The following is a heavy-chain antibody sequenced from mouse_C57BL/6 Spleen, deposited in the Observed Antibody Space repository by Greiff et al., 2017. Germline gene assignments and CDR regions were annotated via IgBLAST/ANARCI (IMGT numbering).Heavy chain of an antibody. CDR3: AREGSNSFFDY. Sequence: QVQLQQSGAELVKPGASVKISCKASGYAFSRYWMNWVKQRPGKGLEWIGQIYPGDGDTNYNGKFKGKATLTADKSSSTAYMQLSSLTSEDSAVYFCAREGSNSFFDYWGQGTTLTVSS. CDR1: GYAFSRYW. D-gene: IGHD2-5*01. V-gene: IGHV1-80*01. J-gene: IGHJ2*01. CDR2: IYPGDGDT.